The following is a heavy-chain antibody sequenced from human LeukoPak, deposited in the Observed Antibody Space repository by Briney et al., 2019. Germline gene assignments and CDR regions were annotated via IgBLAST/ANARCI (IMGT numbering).Heavy chain of an antibody. Sequence: GASVKVSCKASGYTFNHHGISWVRQAPGQGLEWMGWISAYNGDTNYGSRFQGRVTVTTDTSTSTAYMELRSLTFDDTAVYYCARDPSNTSGRMTWFDPWGQGTQVIVSS. J-gene: IGHJ5*02. CDR2: ISAYNGDT. D-gene: IGHD2-2*01. V-gene: IGHV1-18*01. CDR3: ARDPSNTSGRMTWFDP. CDR1: GYTFNHHG.